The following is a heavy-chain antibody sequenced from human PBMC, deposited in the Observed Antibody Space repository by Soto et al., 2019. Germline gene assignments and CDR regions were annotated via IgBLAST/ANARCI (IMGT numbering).Heavy chain of an antibody. CDR3: ARGRGDDGMDV. CDR2: ISSSSSYI. V-gene: IGHV3-21*01. CDR1: GFTFSSYS. Sequence: EVQLVESGGGLVKPGGSLRLSCAASGFTFSSYSMNWVRQAPGKGLEWVSSISSSSSYIYYADSVKGRFTISRDNAKNSLYLQMNILRAEDTAVYYCARGRGDDGMDVWGQGTTVTVSS. D-gene: IGHD3-16*01. J-gene: IGHJ6*02.